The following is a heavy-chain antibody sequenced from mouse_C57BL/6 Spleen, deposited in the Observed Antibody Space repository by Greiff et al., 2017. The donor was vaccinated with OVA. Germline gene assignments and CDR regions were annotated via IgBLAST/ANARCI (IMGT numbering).Heavy chain of an antibody. CDR2: IHPNSGST. CDR1: GYTFTSYW. J-gene: IGHJ3*01. D-gene: IGHD1-2*01. CDR3: ARDGDYDGFWFAY. V-gene: IGHV1-64*01. Sequence: QVQLKQPGAELVKPGASVKLSCKASGYTFTSYWMHWVKQRPGQGLEWIGMIHPNSGSTNYNEKFKSKATLTVDKSSSTAYMQHSSLTSEDSAVYYCARDGDYDGFWFAYWGQGTLVTVSA.